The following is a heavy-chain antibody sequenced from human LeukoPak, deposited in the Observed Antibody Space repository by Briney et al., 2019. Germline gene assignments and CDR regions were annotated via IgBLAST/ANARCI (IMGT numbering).Heavy chain of an antibody. CDR1: GGSISSGGYY. Sequence: SETLSLTCTVSGGSISSGGYYWSWIRQHPGKGLEWIGYIYYSGSTDYNPSLKSRFTMSVDTSKNQFSLKLSSVTAADTAVYYCASSDYDMVFDIGGKGTMVTVSS. CDR2: IYYSGST. CDR3: ASSDYDMVFDI. J-gene: IGHJ3*02. D-gene: IGHD3-9*01. V-gene: IGHV4-31*03.